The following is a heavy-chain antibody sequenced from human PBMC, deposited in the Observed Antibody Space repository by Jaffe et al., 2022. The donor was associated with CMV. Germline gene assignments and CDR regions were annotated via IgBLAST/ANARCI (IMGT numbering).Heavy chain of an antibody. CDR3: ARDRGNYVFERKKYGMDV. Sequence: EVQLVESGGGLVQPGGSLRLSCAASGFTFSSYWMSWVRQAPGKGLEWVANIKQDGSEKYYVDSVKGRFTISRDNAKNSLYLQMNSLRAEDTAVYYCARDRGNYVFERKKYGMDVWGQGTTVTVSS. CDR2: IKQDGSEK. CDR1: GFTFSSYW. J-gene: IGHJ6*02. D-gene: IGHD4-4*01. V-gene: IGHV3-7*01.